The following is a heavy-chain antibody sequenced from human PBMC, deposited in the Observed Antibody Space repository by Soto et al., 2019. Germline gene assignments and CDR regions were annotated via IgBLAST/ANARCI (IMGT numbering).Heavy chain of an antibody. V-gene: IGHV3-30*18. Sequence: GGSLRLSCAASGFTFSSYGMHWVRQAPGKGLEWVAVISYDGSNKYYADSVKGRFTISRDNSKNTLYLQMNSLRAEDTAVYYCAKERYFDWLLYNLHYGMDVWGQGTTVTVSS. CDR2: ISYDGSNK. J-gene: IGHJ6*02. CDR3: AKERYFDWLLYNLHYGMDV. D-gene: IGHD3-9*01. CDR1: GFTFSSYG.